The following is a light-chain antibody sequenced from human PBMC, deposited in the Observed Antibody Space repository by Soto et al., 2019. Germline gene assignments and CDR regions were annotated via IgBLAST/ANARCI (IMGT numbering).Light chain of an antibody. CDR2: YAS. CDR1: QSVSNN. CDR3: QQYNDWQPIT. J-gene: IGKJ5*01. V-gene: IGKV3-15*01. Sequence: EIMMTQSPATLSVSPGERATLSCRASQSVSNNLAWYQHKPGQAPRLLIYYASTRATGIPARFSGSGSGTEFTLTISSLQSEDFALYYWQQYNDWQPITFSQGTLHEIQ.